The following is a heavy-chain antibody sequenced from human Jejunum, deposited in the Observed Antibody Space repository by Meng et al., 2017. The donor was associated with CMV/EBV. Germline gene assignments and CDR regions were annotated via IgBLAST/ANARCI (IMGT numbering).Heavy chain of an antibody. Sequence: VSRGSINYNSWSWIRQSARKGLEWIGSVSYSGSTNYNPSLKSRVTISMDMSENQFSLKVTSVTPGDTAVYYCARWSGSGTYPFADYWGQGTLVTVSS. CDR1: RGSINYNS. J-gene: IGHJ4*02. CDR3: ARWSGSGTYPFADY. V-gene: IGHV4-59*01. D-gene: IGHD3-10*01. CDR2: VSYSGST.